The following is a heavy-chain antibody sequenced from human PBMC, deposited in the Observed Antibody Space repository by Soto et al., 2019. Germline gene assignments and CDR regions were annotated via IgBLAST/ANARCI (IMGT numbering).Heavy chain of an antibody. Sequence: EVQLLDSGGGLVQPGGSLRLSCAASGFTFSNYAMTWVRQGPGKGLEGVSGISGSGGRSYYADSVKGRFTISRDNSKSTLYLQMNSLRAEDTAVYYCAKAYFVWSSERPYYFDYWGQGTLVTVSS. CDR1: GFTFSNYA. J-gene: IGHJ4*02. V-gene: IGHV3-23*01. CDR3: AKAYFVWSSERPYYFDY. D-gene: IGHD3-16*01. CDR2: ISGSGGRS.